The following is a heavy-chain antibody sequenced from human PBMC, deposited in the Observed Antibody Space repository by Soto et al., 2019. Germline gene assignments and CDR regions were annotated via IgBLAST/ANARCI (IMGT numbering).Heavy chain of an antibody. CDR2: IDPRSCGT. V-gene: IGHV1-2*02. Sequence: HVQLVQSGTEVKKPGASVRVSCMGSGYPFTTYYIHWVRQAPGQGLEWMGWIDPRSCGTVYEQKCQGSLRMTRDRSISMVYMDLSGLTSDDTALYYCETDDYGSFPYWGQGRLVTVSP. J-gene: IGHJ4*02. CDR1: GYPFTTYY. CDR3: ETDDYGSFPY. D-gene: IGHD1-26*01.